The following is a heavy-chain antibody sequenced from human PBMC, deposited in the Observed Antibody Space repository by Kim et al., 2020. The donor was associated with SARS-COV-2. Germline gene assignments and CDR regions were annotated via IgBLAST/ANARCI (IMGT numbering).Heavy chain of an antibody. CDR3: ARLSLSGVIY. J-gene: IGHJ4*02. Sequence: SETLSLTCSVSGDSITSTSYYWGWIRQPPGKGLEWIGSIYYTGNTHYNPFLKSRVTISEDTSKNEFSLKVSSVTAADTAVYYCARLSLSGVIYWGQGPL. D-gene: IGHD2-2*01. V-gene: IGHV4-39*01. CDR1: GDSITSTSYY. CDR2: IYYTGNT.